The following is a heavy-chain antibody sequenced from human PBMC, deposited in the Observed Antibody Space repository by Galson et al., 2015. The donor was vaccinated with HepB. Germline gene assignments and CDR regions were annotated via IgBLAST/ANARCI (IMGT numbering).Heavy chain of an antibody. CDR1: GFTFSSYA. CDR3: AKHIAHDYSNYLSTFRGHYYYYGMDV. CDR2: ISGSGGST. V-gene: IGHV3-23*01. J-gene: IGHJ6*02. D-gene: IGHD4-11*01. Sequence: SLRLSCAASGFTFSSYAMSWVRQAPGKGLEWVSAISGSGGSTYYADSVKGRFTISRDNSKNTLYLQMNSLRAEDTAVYYCAKHIAHDYSNYLSTFRGHYYYYGMDVWGQGTTVTVSS.